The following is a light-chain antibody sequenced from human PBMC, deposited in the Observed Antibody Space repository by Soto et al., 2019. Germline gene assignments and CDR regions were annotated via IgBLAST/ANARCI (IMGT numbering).Light chain of an antibody. Sequence: EIVLKQSPGTLSLSPGERGTLSCRASQSVTNNFLAWYQQRPGQAPRLLLYSTSNRATGIPDRFSGSGSGTDFTLTISRLEPEDSAVYYCQQYGNSPRTFGPGTKVDIK. CDR3: QQYGNSPRT. V-gene: IGKV3-20*01. CDR2: STS. J-gene: IGKJ1*01. CDR1: QSVTNNF.